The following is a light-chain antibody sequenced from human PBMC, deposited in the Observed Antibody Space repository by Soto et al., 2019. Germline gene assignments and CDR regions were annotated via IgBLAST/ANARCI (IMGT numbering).Light chain of an antibody. Sequence: DIQMPQAPSSLSAFVGDRVPITCRASPGIGTFLAWYRQEPGKVPNLLIYAASTLQSGVPSRFSGSGSGTDFTLTISSLQPEDVATYYCQKCKVAPFTFGGGTKVEIK. CDR1: PGIGTF. CDR3: QKCKVAPFT. V-gene: IGKV1-27*01. J-gene: IGKJ4*01. CDR2: AAS.